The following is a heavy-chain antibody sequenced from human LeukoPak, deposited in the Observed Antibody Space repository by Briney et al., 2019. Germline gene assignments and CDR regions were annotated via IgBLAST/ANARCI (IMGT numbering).Heavy chain of an antibody. CDR2: INWNGGST. J-gene: IGHJ4*02. CDR3: ARGPKGRPGDY. CDR1: GFTFDDYG. D-gene: IGHD6-6*01. V-gene: IGHV3-20*04. Sequence: GGSLRLSCAASGFTFDDYGMSWVRQAPGKGLEWVSGINWNGGSTGYADSVKGRFTISRDNSKNTLYLQMYSLRAEDTAVYYCARGPKGRPGDYWGQGTLVTVSS.